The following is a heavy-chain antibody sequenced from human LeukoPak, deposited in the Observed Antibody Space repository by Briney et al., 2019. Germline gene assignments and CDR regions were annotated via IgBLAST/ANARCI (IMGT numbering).Heavy chain of an antibody. D-gene: IGHD3-10*01. CDR2: IYYSGST. CDR3: ARHSNYGSGSYYRYWFDP. Sequence: SETLSLTCTVSGGSISSYYWSWIRQPPGKGLEWIGYIYYSGSTNYNPSLKSRVTISVDTSKNQFSLKLSSVTAADTAVYYCARHSNYGSGSYYRYWFDPWGQGTLVTVSS. J-gene: IGHJ5*02. V-gene: IGHV4-59*08. CDR1: GGSISSYY.